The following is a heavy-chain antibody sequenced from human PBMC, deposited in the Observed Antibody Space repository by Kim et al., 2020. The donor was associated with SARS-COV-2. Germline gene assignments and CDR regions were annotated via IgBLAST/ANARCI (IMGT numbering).Heavy chain of an antibody. CDR1: GFTFSSYG. CDR2: ISYDGSNK. D-gene: IGHD1-26*01. CDR3: AKDLDYGPWERYYYGMDV. J-gene: IGHJ6*02. V-gene: IGHV3-30*18. Sequence: GGSLRLSCAASGFTFSSYGMHWVRQAPGKGLEWVAVISYDGSNKYYADSVKGRFTISRDNSKNTLYLQMNSLRAEDTAVYYCAKDLDYGPWERYYYGMDVWGQGTTVTVSS.